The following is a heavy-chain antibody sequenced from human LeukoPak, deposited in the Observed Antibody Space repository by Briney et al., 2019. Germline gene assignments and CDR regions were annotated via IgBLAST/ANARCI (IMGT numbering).Heavy chain of an antibody. Sequence: SETLSLTCTVSGGSISSGSYYWSWIRQPAGKGLEWIGRIYTSGSTNYIPSLKSRVTISVDTSKNQFSLKLSSVTAADMTVYYCARDEYCSSTSCYYYYYMDVWGKGTTVTVSS. CDR1: GGSISSGSYY. CDR3: ARDEYCSSTSCYYYYYMDV. D-gene: IGHD2-2*01. CDR2: IYTSGST. J-gene: IGHJ6*03. V-gene: IGHV4-61*02.